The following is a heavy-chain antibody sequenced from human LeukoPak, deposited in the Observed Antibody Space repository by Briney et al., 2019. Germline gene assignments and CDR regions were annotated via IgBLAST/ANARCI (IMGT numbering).Heavy chain of an antibody. Sequence: ASLKVSCKASGYTFTSYDINWVRQATGQGLEWMGWMNTNSGNTGYAQKFQGRVTITRNTSISTAYMELSSLRSEDTAVYYCARGQGQYCSGGGCYANWFDPWGQGTLVTVSS. CDR3: ARGQGQYCSGGGCYANWFDP. CDR2: MNTNSGNT. D-gene: IGHD2-15*01. V-gene: IGHV1-8*03. J-gene: IGHJ5*02. CDR1: GYTFTSYD.